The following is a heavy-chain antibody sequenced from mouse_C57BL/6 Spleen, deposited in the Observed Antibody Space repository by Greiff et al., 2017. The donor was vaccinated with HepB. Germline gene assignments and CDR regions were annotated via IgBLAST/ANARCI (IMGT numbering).Heavy chain of an antibody. D-gene: IGHD2-12*01. V-gene: IGHV5-4*01. Sequence: EVQVVESGGGLVKPGGSLKLSCAASGFTFSSYAMSWVRQTPEKRLEWVATISDGGSYTYYPDNVKGRFTISRDNAKNNLYLQMSHLKSEDTAMYYCARDAYYSLYWYFDVWGTGTTVTVSS. CDR3: ARDAYYSLYWYFDV. CDR1: GFTFSSYA. J-gene: IGHJ1*03. CDR2: ISDGGSYT.